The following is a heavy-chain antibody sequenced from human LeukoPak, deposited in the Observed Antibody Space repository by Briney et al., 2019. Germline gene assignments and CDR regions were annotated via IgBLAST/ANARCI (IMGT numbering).Heavy chain of an antibody. CDR3: ATVDDLDAFGI. CDR1: GFTFSSYS. Sequence: SGGSLRLSCAASGFTFSSYSMNWVRQAPGKGLEWVSSITGSSTYIHYADSVKGRFTISRDNAKNSLYLQMNSLRAEDTAVYYCATVDDLDAFGIWGQGTLVTVSS. J-gene: IGHJ3*02. CDR2: ITGSSTYI. V-gene: IGHV3-21*01. D-gene: IGHD2-2*03.